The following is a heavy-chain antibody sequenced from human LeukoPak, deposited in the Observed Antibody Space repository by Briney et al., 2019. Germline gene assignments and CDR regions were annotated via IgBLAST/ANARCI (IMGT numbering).Heavy chain of an antibody. Sequence: QPGGSLILSCAASGCTFSSYEMNWVRQAPGKGLEWVSYISSSGSTIYYADSVKGRFTISRDNAKSSLYLQMNSLRAEDTAVYYCARGDDYGVFDYWGQGTLVTVSS. D-gene: IGHD4-17*01. V-gene: IGHV3-48*03. CDR2: ISSSGSTI. J-gene: IGHJ4*02. CDR3: ARGDDYGVFDY. CDR1: GCTFSSYE.